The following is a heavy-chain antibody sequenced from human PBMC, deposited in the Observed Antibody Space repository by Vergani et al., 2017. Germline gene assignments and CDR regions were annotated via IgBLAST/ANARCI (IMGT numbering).Heavy chain of an antibody. CDR1: GYSFTSYW. D-gene: IGHD2-2*01. CDR3: AREGYCSSTSCHNWFDP. J-gene: IGHJ5*02. V-gene: IGHV5-10-1*03. Sequence: EVQLVQSGAEVKKPGESLRISCKGSGYSFTSYWISWVRQMPAKGLEWMGRIDPSDSYTNYSPAFQGHVTISADKSISTAYLQWSSLKASDTAMYYCAREGYCSSTSCHNWFDPWGQGTLVTVSS. CDR2: IDPSDSYT.